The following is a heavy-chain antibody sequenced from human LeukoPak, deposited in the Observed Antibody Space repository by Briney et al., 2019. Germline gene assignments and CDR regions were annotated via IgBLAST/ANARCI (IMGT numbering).Heavy chain of an antibody. CDR3: AHNQVFSYGSFHDAYDI. CDR2: IYWDDDS. CDR1: GVSLSTSGVG. Sequence: SGPTLVNPTQTLTLTCSLSGVSLSTSGVGVGWIRQPPGKALEWLALIYWDDDSRYSPSLKSRLTIAKDTSKNQVVLKLTNMDSVDTATYYCAHNQVFSYGSFHDAYDIWGLGMLVTVSS. D-gene: IGHD5-18*01. J-gene: IGHJ3*02. V-gene: IGHV2-5*02.